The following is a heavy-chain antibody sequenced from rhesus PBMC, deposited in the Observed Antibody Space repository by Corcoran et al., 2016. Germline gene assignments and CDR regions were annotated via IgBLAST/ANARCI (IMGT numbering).Heavy chain of an antibody. J-gene: IGHJ4*01. CDR3: TRAPGNSHSYYSDY. D-gene: IGHD1-1*01. CDR2: IYGSGGST. Sequence: QVQLQESGPGLVKPSETLPLTCAVSGASISSNYWSWIRQAPGKGLEWIGRIYGSGGSTDSTPSLKSRVTISIDTSKNQFSLKLSSVTAADTAVYYCTRAPGNSHSYYSDYWGQGVLVTVSS. CDR1: GASISSNY. V-gene: IGHV4S2*01.